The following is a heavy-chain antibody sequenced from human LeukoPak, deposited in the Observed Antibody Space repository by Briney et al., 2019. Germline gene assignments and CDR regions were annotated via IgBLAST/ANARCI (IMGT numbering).Heavy chain of an antibody. CDR2: FDPEDAET. CDR3: AVDVEDLGAPGH. CDR1: GSSLSEVA. V-gene: IGHV1-24*01. J-gene: IGHJ4*02. Sequence: HRASVKVSCKISGSSLSEVAMHWVRQAPGKGLEWMGGFDPEDAETVFAQNFQDRFSMDEDSSTDTAYMELSSLTSGDTAVYYCAVDVEDLGAPGHWGQGTLITVSS. D-gene: IGHD1-1*01.